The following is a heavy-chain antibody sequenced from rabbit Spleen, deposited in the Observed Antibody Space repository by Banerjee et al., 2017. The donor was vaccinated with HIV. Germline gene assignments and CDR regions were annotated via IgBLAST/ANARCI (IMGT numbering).Heavy chain of an antibody. CDR3: TRDDGSGHYIDGYFNL. Sequence: QEQLVESGGGLVKPGASLTLICTASGFSFNSGYDMSWVRQAPGKGLEWIGFIYTGNGKNYYASWVKGRFTISKTSSTTVTLQVTSLAAADTATYFCTRDDGSGHYIDGYFNLWGPGTLVTVS. CDR2: IYTGNGKN. D-gene: IGHD1-1*01. J-gene: IGHJ4*01. V-gene: IGHV1S45*01. CDR1: GFSFNSGYD.